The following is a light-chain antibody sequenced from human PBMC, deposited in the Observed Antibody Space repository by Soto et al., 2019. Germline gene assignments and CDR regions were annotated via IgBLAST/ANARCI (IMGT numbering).Light chain of an antibody. CDR1: QSVSSY. CDR2: AAS. CDR3: QQSYSTAIT. Sequence: DIQMTQSPSSLSASVGDRVTITCRASQSVSSYLNWYQQKLGKAPKLLIYAASSLQSGVPSRFSGSGSGTDFTLTISSLQPEDFATYYCQQSYSTAITFGQGTKVDIK. V-gene: IGKV1-39*01. J-gene: IGKJ1*01.